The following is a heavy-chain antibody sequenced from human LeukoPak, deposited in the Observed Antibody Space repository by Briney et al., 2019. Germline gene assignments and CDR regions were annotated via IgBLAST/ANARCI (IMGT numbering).Heavy chain of an antibody. V-gene: IGHV4-38-2*01. CDR3: ARNIAVAGRGDYMDV. Sequence: SETLSLTCHVSGYSISSAYYWGWIRQPPGKELEWIGSIHYSGSTSYNPSLKSRVTISGDTSKNQFSLKLSSVTAADTAVYYCARNIAVAGRGDYMDVWGKGTTVTISS. CDR1: GYSISSAYY. D-gene: IGHD6-19*01. CDR2: IHYSGST. J-gene: IGHJ6*03.